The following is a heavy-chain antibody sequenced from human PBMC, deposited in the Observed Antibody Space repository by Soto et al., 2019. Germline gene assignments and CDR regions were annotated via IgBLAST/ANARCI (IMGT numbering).Heavy chain of an antibody. CDR3: ARDPFCSGGSCRGWFDP. V-gene: IGHV1-2*02. CDR1: GYTFTGYY. Sequence: ASVKVSCKASGYTFTGYYMHWVRQAPGQGLEWMGWINPSSGGTNYAQKFQGRVTMTRDTSISTAYMELSRLRSDDTAVYYCARDPFCSGGSCRGWFDPWGQGTLVPVSS. D-gene: IGHD2-15*01. CDR2: INPSSGGT. J-gene: IGHJ5*02.